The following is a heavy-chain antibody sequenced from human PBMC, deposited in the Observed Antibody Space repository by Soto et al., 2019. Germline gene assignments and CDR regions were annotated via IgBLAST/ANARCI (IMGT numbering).Heavy chain of an antibody. V-gene: IGHV3-49*03. Sequence: GGSLRLSCAASGFTFDDYTVNWFRQAPGKGLEWVAFIRSKAFREATHFAASVKGRFTLSRDDSKSIVYLQMNSLKTDDTALYFCATNRNYIAFFPDIWGQGTLVTVSS. J-gene: IGHJ3*02. D-gene: IGHD3-3*02. CDR2: IRSKAFREAT. CDR1: GFTFDDYT. CDR3: ATNRNYIAFFPDI.